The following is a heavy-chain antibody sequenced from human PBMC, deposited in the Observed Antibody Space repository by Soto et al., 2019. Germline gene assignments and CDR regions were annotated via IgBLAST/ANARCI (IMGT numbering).Heavy chain of an antibody. J-gene: IGHJ5*02. CDR1: GGSISSYY. V-gene: IGHV4-59*01. Sequence: SETLSLTCTVSGGSISSYYWSWIRQPPGKGLEWIGYIYYSGSTNYNPSLKSRVTISVDTSKNQFSLKLSSVTAADTAVYYCARASDYAFDPWGQGTLVTVSS. CDR3: ARASDYAFDP. D-gene: IGHD4-17*01. CDR2: IYYSGST.